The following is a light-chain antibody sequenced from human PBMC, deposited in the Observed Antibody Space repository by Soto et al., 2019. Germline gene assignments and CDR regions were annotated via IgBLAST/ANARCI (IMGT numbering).Light chain of an antibody. J-gene: IGKJ1*01. Sequence: DIQMTQSPSTLSASVGDRVTITCRASQSISSWLAWYQQKPGKVPKLLIYKAPSLESGVPSRFSGSGSGTEFTLTISSLQPDDFATYYGQQYNSYSPTFGQGTKVEIK. CDR3: QQYNSYSPT. V-gene: IGKV1-5*03. CDR2: KAP. CDR1: QSISSW.